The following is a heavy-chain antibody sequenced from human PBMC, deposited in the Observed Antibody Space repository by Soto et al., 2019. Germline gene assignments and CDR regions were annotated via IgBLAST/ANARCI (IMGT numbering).Heavy chain of an antibody. V-gene: IGHV4-4*02. D-gene: IGHD3-3*01. CDR1: SGSISSSNW. Sequence: QVQLQESGPGLVKPSGTLSLTCAVSSGSISSSNWWSWVRQPPGKGLEWIGEIYHSGSTNYNPSLKSRVTISVDKSKNQFSLKLSSVTAADTAVYYCAREKSGRMEWLNNYMDVWGKGTTVTVSS. J-gene: IGHJ6*03. CDR2: IYHSGST. CDR3: AREKSGRMEWLNNYMDV.